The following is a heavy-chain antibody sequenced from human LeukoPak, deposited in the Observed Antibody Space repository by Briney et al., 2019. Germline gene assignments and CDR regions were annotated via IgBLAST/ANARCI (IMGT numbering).Heavy chain of an antibody. CDR3: AEIAAAGTLFDY. CDR1: GGSFSAYY. J-gene: IGHJ4*02. Sequence: SETLSLTCAVYGGSFSAYYWSWIRQPPGKGLEWIGEINHRGSTNYNPSLMSRVTMSVDTSKNQFSLKLSSVTAADTAMYYCAEIAAAGTLFDYWGQGTLVTVSS. CDR2: INHRGST. D-gene: IGHD6-13*01. V-gene: IGHV4-34*01.